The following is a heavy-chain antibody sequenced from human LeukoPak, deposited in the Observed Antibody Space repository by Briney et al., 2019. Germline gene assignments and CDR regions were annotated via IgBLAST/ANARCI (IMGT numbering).Heavy chain of an antibody. Sequence: GASVKVSCKASGGTFSSYAISWVRQATGQGLEWMGWMNPNSGNTGYAQKFQGRVTMTRNTSISTAYMELSSLRSEDTAVYYCARDRAGSGYRIDYWGQGTLVTVSS. D-gene: IGHD3-22*01. CDR2: MNPNSGNT. V-gene: IGHV1-8*02. CDR1: GGTFSSYA. J-gene: IGHJ4*02. CDR3: ARDRAGSGYRIDY.